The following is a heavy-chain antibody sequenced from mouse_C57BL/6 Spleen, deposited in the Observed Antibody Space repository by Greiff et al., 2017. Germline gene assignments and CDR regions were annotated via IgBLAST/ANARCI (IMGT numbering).Heavy chain of an antibody. D-gene: IGHD2-3*01. J-gene: IGHJ2*01. CDR1: GFTFSDFY. CDR3: ARDAEDGYFYFDY. V-gene: IGHV7-1*01. CDR2: SRNKANDYTT. Sequence: EVQRVESGGGLVQSGRSLRLSCATSGFTFSDFYMEWVRQAPGKGLEWIAASRNKANDYTTEYSVSVKGRFIVSRDTSQSILYLQMNALRAEDTAIYYGARDAEDGYFYFDYWGQGTTLTVSS.